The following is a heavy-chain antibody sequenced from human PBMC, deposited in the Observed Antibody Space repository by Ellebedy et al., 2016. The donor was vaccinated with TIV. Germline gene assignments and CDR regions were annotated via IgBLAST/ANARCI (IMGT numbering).Heavy chain of an antibody. CDR3: ARSYGARTSGP. CDR2: ISGSSSVT. V-gene: IGHV3-48*03. D-gene: IGHD3-16*01. Sequence: PGGSLRLSCAVSGFTFSSYEMNWVRQAPGKGLEWVSYISGSSSVTAYADSVKGRFTISRDNARTSLYLQMNSLRVDDKAMYYCARSYGARTSGPWGQGTLVTVSS. CDR1: GFTFSSYE. J-gene: IGHJ5*02.